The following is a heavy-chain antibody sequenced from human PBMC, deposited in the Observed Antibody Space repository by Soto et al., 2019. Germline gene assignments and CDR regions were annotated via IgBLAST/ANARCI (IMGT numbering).Heavy chain of an antibody. Sequence: SETLSLTCSVSGDSISSGGYYWSWIRQHPGKGLEWIGYIYHSGSTYYNPSLKSRLSMSVDTSKNQFSLKLSSVTAADTAVYYCAREHCSSTTCYPFFDYWGQGTLVTVSS. CDR3: AREHCSSTTCYPFFDY. J-gene: IGHJ4*02. V-gene: IGHV4-31*03. CDR1: GDSISSGGYY. CDR2: IYHSGST. D-gene: IGHD2-2*01.